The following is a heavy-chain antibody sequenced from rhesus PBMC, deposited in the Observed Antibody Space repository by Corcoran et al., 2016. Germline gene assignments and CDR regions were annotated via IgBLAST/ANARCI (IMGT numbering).Heavy chain of an antibody. D-gene: IGHD1-44*02. CDR3: ARDQRRVGGVHDAFDF. CDR2: ISGSGGST. V-gene: IGHV4-173*01. J-gene: IGHJ3*01. Sequence: QLQLQESGPGLVKPSETLSLTCAVSGGSISSNYWSWTRQPPGKGLEWSGRISGSGGSTDYNPSLKSRVTISTDTSKNQFSLKLSSVTAADTAVYYCARDQRRVGGVHDAFDFWGQGLRVTVSS. CDR1: GGSISSNY.